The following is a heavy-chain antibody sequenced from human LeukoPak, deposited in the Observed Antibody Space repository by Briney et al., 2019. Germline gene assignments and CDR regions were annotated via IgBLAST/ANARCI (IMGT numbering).Heavy chain of an antibody. CDR1: GGSISSYY. Sequence: SSETLSLTCTVSGGSISSYYWSWIRQPPGKGLEWIGYIYYSGSTNYNPSLKSRVTISVDTSKNQFSLKLGSVTAADTAVYYCARGITIFVGYMDVWGKGTTVTVSS. CDR2: IYYSGST. D-gene: IGHD3-3*01. CDR3: ARGITIFVGYMDV. V-gene: IGHV4-59*01. J-gene: IGHJ6*03.